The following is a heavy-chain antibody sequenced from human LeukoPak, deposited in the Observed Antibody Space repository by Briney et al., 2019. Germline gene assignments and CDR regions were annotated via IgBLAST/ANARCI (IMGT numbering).Heavy chain of an antibody. Sequence: PGGSLRLSCAASGFTFSSYWMHWVRQASGKGLVWVSRINSDGSSTSYADSVKGRFTISRDNAKNTLYLQMNSLRAEDTAMYYCARAGVAGTGEFDYWGQGTLVTVSS. V-gene: IGHV3-74*01. D-gene: IGHD6-19*01. CDR3: ARAGVAGTGEFDY. J-gene: IGHJ4*02. CDR2: INSDGSST. CDR1: GFTFSSYW.